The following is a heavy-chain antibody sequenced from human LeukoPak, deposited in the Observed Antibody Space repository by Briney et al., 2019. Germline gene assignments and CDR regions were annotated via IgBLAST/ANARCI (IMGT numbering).Heavy chain of an antibody. J-gene: IGHJ4*02. CDR2: TYYSGST. D-gene: IGHD6-19*01. CDR3: ARHPSVLRASGWYGTGFDY. V-gene: IGHV4-39*01. Sequence: SETLSLTCTVSGGSISSSSYYWGWIRQPPGKGLEWIGSTYYSGSTYYNPSLKSRVTISVDTSKNQFSLKLSSVTAADTAVYYCARHPSVLRASGWYGTGFDYWGQGTLVTVSS. CDR1: GGSISSSSYY.